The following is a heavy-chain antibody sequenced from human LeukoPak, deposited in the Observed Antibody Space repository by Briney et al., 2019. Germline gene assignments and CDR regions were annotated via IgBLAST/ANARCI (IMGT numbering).Heavy chain of an antibody. V-gene: IGHV1-3*01. Sequence: ASVKVSCTASGYTFTSYAMHWVRQAPGQRLEWMGWINAGNGNTKYSQKFQGRVTITRDTSASTAYMELSSLRSEDTAVYSCARGVATNRYYFDYWGQGTLVTVSS. D-gene: IGHD5-12*01. J-gene: IGHJ4*02. CDR3: ARGVATNRYYFDY. CDR2: INAGNGNT. CDR1: GYTFTSYA.